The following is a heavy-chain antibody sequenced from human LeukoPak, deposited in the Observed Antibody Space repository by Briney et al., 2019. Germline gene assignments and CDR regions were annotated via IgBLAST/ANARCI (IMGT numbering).Heavy chain of an antibody. CDR2: ISYDGSNK. Sequence: PGRSLRLSCAASGFTFSSYGMHWVRQAPGKGLEWVAVISYDGSNKYYADSVKGRFTISRDNSKNTLYLQMNSLRAEDTAVYYCAKVRRNSSGRSDAFDIWGQGTMVTVSS. V-gene: IGHV3-30*18. J-gene: IGHJ3*02. CDR1: GFTFSSYG. CDR3: AKVRRNSSGRSDAFDI. D-gene: IGHD6-19*01.